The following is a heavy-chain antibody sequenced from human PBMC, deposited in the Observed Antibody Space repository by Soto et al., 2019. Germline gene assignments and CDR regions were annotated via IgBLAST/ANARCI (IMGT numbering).Heavy chain of an antibody. CDR2: ISPWKGNT. J-gene: IGHJ4*02. D-gene: IGHD3-10*01. CDR1: GYNFIPYV. Sequence: ASVKVSCKASGYNFIPYVVNWVRQAPGQGLEWMGWISPWKGNTNYAQSFQGRVTMTTDTSTSTAYMEMRSLTSDDTAVYYCARDLDPSGSYYTDYWGPGTLVTVSS. V-gene: IGHV1-18*04. CDR3: ARDLDPSGSYYTDY.